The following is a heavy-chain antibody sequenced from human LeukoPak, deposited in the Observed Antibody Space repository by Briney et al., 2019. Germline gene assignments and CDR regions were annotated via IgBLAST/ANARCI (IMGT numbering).Heavy chain of an antibody. V-gene: IGHV3-7*01. Sequence: PGGSLRLSCAASGFTFSNAWMSWVRQAPGKGLEWVANIKQDGSEKYYVDSVKGRFTISRDNAKNSLYLQMNSLRAEDTAVYYCARDSSKGGPSSNWGQGTLVTVSS. CDR3: ARDSSKGGPSSN. CDR1: GFTFSNAW. D-gene: IGHD3-16*01. J-gene: IGHJ4*02. CDR2: IKQDGSEK.